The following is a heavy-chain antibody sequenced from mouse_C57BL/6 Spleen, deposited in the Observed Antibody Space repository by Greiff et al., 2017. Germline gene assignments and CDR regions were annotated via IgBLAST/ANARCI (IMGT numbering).Heavy chain of an antibody. J-gene: IGHJ4*01. CDR2: ISDGGSYT. V-gene: IGHV5-4*01. D-gene: IGHD1-1*01. Sequence: EVKLMESGGGLVKPGGSLKLSCAASGFTFSSYAMSWVRQTPEKRLEWVATISDGGSYTYDPDNVKGRFTISRDTAKNNLYLQMSQLKSEDTAMYYCARERWEGLLYYAMDYWGQGTSVTVSS. CDR3: ARERWEGLLYYAMDY. CDR1: GFTFSSYA.